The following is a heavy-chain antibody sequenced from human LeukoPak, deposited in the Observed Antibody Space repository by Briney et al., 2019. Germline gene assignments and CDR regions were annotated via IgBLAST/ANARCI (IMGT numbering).Heavy chain of an antibody. J-gene: IGHJ3*02. CDR2: IYYSGST. V-gene: IGHV4-59*08. Sequence: PSETLSLTCTVSGGSISSYYWSWIRQPPGKGLEWIGDIYYSGSTNYNPSLKSRVTISVDTSRNQFSLKLSSVTAADTAVYYCARQGRGYSYGKEDAFDIWGQGTMVTVSS. D-gene: IGHD5-18*01. CDR1: GGSISSYY. CDR3: ARQGRGYSYGKEDAFDI.